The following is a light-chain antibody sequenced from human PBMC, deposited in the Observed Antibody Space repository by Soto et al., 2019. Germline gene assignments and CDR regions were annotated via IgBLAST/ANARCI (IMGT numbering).Light chain of an antibody. J-gene: IGKJ1*01. CDR1: QSISSY. CDR3: QQTYSTPRT. V-gene: IGKV1-39*01. CDR2: AAS. Sequence: DIQMTQSPSSLSASVGDRVTITCRASQSISSYLNFYQQKPGKAPNLLIYAASSLQSGVPSRFSGSGSGTDFTLTISSLQPEDFATYYCQQTYSTPRTFGQGTKVDIK.